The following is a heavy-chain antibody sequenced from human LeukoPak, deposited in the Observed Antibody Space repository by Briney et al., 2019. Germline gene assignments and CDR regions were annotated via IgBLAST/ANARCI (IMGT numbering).Heavy chain of an antibody. Sequence: GGSLRLSCAASGFTFSSYSMNWVRQAPGKGLEWVSSISSSSSYIYYADSVKGRFTISRDNAKNSLYLQMNSLRAEDTAVYYCARDHALHYYDSSGLRFQHWGQGTLVTVSS. D-gene: IGHD3-22*01. CDR2: ISSSSSYI. CDR3: ARDHALHYYDSSGLRFQH. CDR1: GFTFSSYS. J-gene: IGHJ1*01. V-gene: IGHV3-21*01.